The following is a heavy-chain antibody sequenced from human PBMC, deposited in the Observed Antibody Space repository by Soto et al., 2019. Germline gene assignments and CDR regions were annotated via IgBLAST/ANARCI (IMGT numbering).Heavy chain of an antibody. Sequence: EVQLLESGGGLVQPGGSLRLSCAASGFTFSSYLMHWVRQAPEKGLVWVARINSDGSGASYADSVKGRFTISRDNAKNTLYLHMSTLRAEHTALYYCARETNAVVSCDSWGQGTLVTVSS. CDR3: ARETNAVVSCDS. CDR1: GFTFSSYL. J-gene: IGHJ4*02. CDR2: INSDGSGA. V-gene: IGHV3-74*01.